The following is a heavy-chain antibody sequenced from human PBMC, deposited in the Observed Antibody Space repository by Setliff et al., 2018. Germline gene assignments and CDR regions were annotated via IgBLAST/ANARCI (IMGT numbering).Heavy chain of an antibody. CDR3: ARGETSSGWYIYYYYMDV. J-gene: IGHJ6*03. D-gene: IGHD6-19*01. CDR1: DGSVSSGSYY. Sequence: SETLSLTCTVSDGSVSSGSYYWSWIRQPPGKGLEWIGYIYYSGSTNYNPSLKSRVTISVDTSKNQFSLKLSSVTAADTAVYYCARGETSSGWYIYYYYMDVWGKGTTVTVSS. V-gene: IGHV4-61*01. CDR2: IYYSGST.